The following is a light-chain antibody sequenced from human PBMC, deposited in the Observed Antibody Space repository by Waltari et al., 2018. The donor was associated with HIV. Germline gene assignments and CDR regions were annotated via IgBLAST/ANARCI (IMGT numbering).Light chain of an antibody. J-gene: IGLJ1*01. CDR1: SSDVGSYNL. Sequence: QSALTQPASVSGSPGQSITISCPGTSSDVGSYNLVSWYQHHPGKAPKLMIFEVTKRPSGVSNRFSGSKSGNTASLTISGLQADDEADYYCCSYAGSSAFVFGTGTKVTVL. CDR3: CSYAGSSAFV. V-gene: IGLV2-23*02. CDR2: EVT.